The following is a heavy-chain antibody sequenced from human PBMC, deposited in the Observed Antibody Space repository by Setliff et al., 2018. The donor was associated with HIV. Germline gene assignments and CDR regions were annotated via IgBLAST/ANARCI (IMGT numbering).Heavy chain of an antibody. J-gene: IGHJ6*03. CDR2: IIPILGIA. CDR1: GGTFSSYA. CDR3: ARTEVAGTNHYYYMDV. Sequence: SVKVSCKASGGTFSSYAISWVRQAPGQGLEWMGGIIPILGIANYAQKFQGRVTITTDESTSTAYMELSSLRSEDTAVYYCARTEVAGTNHYYYMDVWGKGTTVTVSS. V-gene: IGHV1-69*10. D-gene: IGHD6-19*01.